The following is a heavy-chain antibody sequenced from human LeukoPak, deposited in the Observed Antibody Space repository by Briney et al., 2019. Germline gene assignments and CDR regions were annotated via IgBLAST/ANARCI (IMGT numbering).Heavy chain of an antibody. D-gene: IGHD3-10*01. J-gene: IGHJ4*02. V-gene: IGHV2-5*02. CDR2: IYWDDDK. CDR1: GFSLSTSGVG. Sequence: SGPTLVKPTQTLTLTCTFSGFSLSTSGVGVGWIRQPPRKALEWLALIYWDDDKRFSPSLKSRLTITKDTSKNQVVLTMTNMDPVDTATYYCAHTSMVRGVIAPYFDFWGQGILVTVSS. CDR3: AHTSMVRGVIAPYFDF.